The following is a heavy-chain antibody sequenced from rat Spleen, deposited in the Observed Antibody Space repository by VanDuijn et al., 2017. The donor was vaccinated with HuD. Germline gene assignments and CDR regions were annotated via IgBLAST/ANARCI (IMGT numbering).Heavy chain of an antibody. CDR2: LNSAGST. V-gene: IGHV3-3*01. J-gene: IGHJ3*01. Sequence: EMQLQESGPGLVKPSQSLSLTCSVTEYSITSSYRWNWIRKFPGNKLEWMGSLNSAGSTNYNPSLKSRISITRDTSKNQFFLQVNSVTTEDTATYYCARGYYVAFAYWGQGTLVTLSS. D-gene: IGHD1-12*01. CDR1: EYSITSSYR. CDR3: ARGYYVAFAY.